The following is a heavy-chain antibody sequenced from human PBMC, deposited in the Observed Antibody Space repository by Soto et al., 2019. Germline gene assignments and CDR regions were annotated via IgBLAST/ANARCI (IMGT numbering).Heavy chain of an antibody. Sequence: PSETLSLTCTVSGDSITSTSYYWGWIRQPSGKGLEWIGCTHYSGSTYYNPSLRSRVTSSVDTSKNQFSLKVSSVTAADTAVYYCARRLFSSTWPSYFDYWGEGTLVTVSS. CDR2: THYSGST. D-gene: IGHD6-13*01. J-gene: IGHJ4*02. CDR3: ARRLFSSTWPSYFDY. V-gene: IGHV4-39*01. CDR1: GDSITSTSYY.